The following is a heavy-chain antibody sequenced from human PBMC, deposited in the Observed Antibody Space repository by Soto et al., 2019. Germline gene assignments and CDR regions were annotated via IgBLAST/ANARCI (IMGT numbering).Heavy chain of an antibody. CDR1: GFTFSSYG. V-gene: IGHV3-33*01. J-gene: IGHJ4*02. CDR3: ARGSQDCSSTSCYAGYFDY. Sequence: GGSLRLSCAASGFTFSSYGMHWVRQAPGKGLEWVAVIWYDGSNKYYADSVKGRFTISRDNSKNTLYLQMNSLRAEDTAVYYCARGSQDCSSTSCYAGYFDYWGQGTLVTVSS. D-gene: IGHD2-2*01. CDR2: IWYDGSNK.